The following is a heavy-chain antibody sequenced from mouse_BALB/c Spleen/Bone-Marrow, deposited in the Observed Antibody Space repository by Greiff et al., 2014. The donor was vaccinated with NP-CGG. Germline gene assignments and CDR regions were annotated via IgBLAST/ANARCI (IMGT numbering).Heavy chain of an antibody. CDR3: GRGNYDYDSWFGY. J-gene: IGHJ3*01. D-gene: IGHD2-4*01. CDR1: GYSFTGYF. V-gene: IGHV1-37*01. CDR2: INPYNGDP. Sequence: EVQLVESGPELVKPGASVKISCKASGYSFTGYFMNWMKQSHGKSLEWIGRINPYNGDPFYNQKFKGKATLTVDKSSSTAHMELLSLTSEDSAVYYCGRGNYDYDSWFGYWGQGTLVTVPA.